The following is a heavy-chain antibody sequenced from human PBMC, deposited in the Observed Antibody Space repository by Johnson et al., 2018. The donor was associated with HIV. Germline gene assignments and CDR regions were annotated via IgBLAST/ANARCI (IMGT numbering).Heavy chain of an antibody. CDR2: ISWNSGSI. CDR3: ARHHITYYYTSGSPDAFDI. D-gene: IGHD3-10*01. V-gene: IGHV3-9*01. Sequence: VLLVESGGGLVQPGRSLRLSCAASGFTFDDYAMHWVRQAPGKGLEWVSGISWNSGSIGYADSVKGRFTISRDNSKSTLYLQMNSLRAEDTAVYYCARHHITYYYTSGSPDAFDIWGQGTMVTVSS. CDR1: GFTFDDYA. J-gene: IGHJ3*02.